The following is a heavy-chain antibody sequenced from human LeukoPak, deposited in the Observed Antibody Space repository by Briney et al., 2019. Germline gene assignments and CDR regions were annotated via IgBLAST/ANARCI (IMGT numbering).Heavy chain of an antibody. CDR3: ARWVESTNYYYMDV. J-gene: IGHJ6*03. Sequence: SQTLSLTCTVSGGSISSGGYYWSWIRQPAGKGLEWFGRIYRSGSTNYNPALKSRVTISIDTSKNQLSLKPSSVTAADTAVYYCARWVESTNYYYMDVWGKGTTVTVSS. V-gene: IGHV4-61*02. D-gene: IGHD5-24*01. CDR2: IYRSGST. CDR1: GGSISSGGYY.